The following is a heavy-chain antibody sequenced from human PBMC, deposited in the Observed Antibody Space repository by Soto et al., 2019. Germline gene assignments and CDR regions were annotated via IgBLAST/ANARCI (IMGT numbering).Heavy chain of an antibody. J-gene: IGHJ4*02. CDR1: GITFSTYA. V-gene: IGHV1-3*01. CDR3: ARAISGYVT. Sequence: QVQLVQSGAEVKKPGASVKVSCKASGITFSTYAIHWVRQAPGQRLEWMGWINAGNGNTRYSQKFQGRVTLTRDTSASTAYMYLSSLRSEDTAIYYSARAISGYVTGGQGTLVTVSS. CDR2: INAGNGNT. D-gene: IGHD5-12*01.